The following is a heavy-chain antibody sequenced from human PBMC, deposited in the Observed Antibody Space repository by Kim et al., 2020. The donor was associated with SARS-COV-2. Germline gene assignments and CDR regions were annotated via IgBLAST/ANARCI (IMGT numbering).Heavy chain of an antibody. CDR1: GGSFSGYY. CDR2: INHSGST. D-gene: IGHD3-22*01. V-gene: IGHV4-34*01. Sequence: SETLSLTCAVYGGSFSGYYWSWIRQPPGKGLEWIGEINHSGSTNYNPSLKSRVTISVDTSKNQFSLKLSSVTAADTAVYYCATDTRYDSSGYYPLAGFDIWGQGTMVTVSS. CDR3: ATDTRYDSSGYYPLAGFDI. J-gene: IGHJ3*02.